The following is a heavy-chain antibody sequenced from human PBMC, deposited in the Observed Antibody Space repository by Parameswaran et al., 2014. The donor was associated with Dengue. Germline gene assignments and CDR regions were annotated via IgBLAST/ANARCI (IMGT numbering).Heavy chain of an antibody. Sequence: PGKGLEWIGSIYYSGSTYYNPSLKSRVTISVDTSKNQFSLKLSSVTAADTAVYYCARVHSSSWYEGHRYGMDVWGQGDHGHRLL. CDR3: ARVHSSSWYEGHRYGMDV. V-gene: IGHV4-39*07. J-gene: IGHJ6*02. CDR2: IYYSGST. D-gene: IGHD6-13*01.